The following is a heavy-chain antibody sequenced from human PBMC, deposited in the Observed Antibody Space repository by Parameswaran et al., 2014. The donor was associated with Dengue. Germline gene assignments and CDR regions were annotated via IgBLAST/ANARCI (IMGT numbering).Heavy chain of an antibody. Sequence: WVRQAPGQGLEWMGWISAYNGNTNYAQKLQGRVTMTTDTSTSTAYMELRSLRSDDTAVYYCARGNSVVATPYGLDYWGQGTLVTVSS. D-gene: IGHD5-12*01. V-gene: IGHV1-18*01. CDR2: ISAYNGNT. J-gene: IGHJ4*02. CDR3: ARGNSVVATPYGLDY.